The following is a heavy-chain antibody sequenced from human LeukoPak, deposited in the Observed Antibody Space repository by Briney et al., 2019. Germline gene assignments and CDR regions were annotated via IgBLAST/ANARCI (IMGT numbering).Heavy chain of an antibody. J-gene: IGHJ4*02. CDR2: IIPIFGTA. D-gene: IGHD3-3*01. CDR1: GGTFSSYA. V-gene: IGHV1-69*13. CDR3: ARAYYDFEGLDY. Sequence: ASVKVSCEASGGTFSSYAISWVRQAPGQGLEWMGGIIPIFGTANYAQKFQGRVTITADESTSTAYMELSSLRSEDTAVYYCARAYYDFEGLDYWGQGTLVTVSS.